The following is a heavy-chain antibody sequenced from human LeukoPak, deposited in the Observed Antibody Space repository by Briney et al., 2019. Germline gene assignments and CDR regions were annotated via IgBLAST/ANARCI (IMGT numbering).Heavy chain of an antibody. V-gene: IGHV3-30*02. Sequence: GGSLRLSCAASGFIFSDYGMHWVRQAPGKGLEWVTLVRNDGSDKYYADSVKGRFTISRDNSKNTLYLQMNSLRPEDTAVYYCAKHYYGSGSQKCYFDYWGQGTLVTVSS. CDR2: VRNDGSDK. CDR3: AKHYYGSGSQKCYFDY. D-gene: IGHD3-10*01. CDR1: GFIFSDYG. J-gene: IGHJ4*02.